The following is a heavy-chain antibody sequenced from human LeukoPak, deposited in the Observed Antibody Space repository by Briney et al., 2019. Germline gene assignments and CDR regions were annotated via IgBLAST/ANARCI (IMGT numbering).Heavy chain of an antibody. CDR3: ARPSPPGDGYNPSGY. D-gene: IGHD5-24*01. V-gene: IGHV3-66*02. CDR2: LFASGKT. Sequence: GGSLRLSCAASTLSVSYNYMSWVRQAPGKGLEWVALLFASGKTYYADSVKGRFTISRDNSNSMVYLHMTSLRLEDTALYYCARPSPPGDGYNPSGYWGQGSLVIVSS. CDR1: TLSVSYNY. J-gene: IGHJ4*02.